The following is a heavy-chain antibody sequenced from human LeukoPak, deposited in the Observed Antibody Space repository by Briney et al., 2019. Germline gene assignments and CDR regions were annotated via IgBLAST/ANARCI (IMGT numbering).Heavy chain of an antibody. CDR2: IYYSGST. J-gene: IGHJ4*02. Sequence: PSQTLSLTCTVSGGSISSGGYYWSWIRQHPGKGLEWIGYIYYSGSTYYNPSLKSRVTISVDTSKNQFSLKLSSVTAADTAVYYCARVVRGGVVPAAIYFDYWGQGTLVPVSS. CDR1: GGSISSGGYY. D-gene: IGHD2-2*01. V-gene: IGHV4-31*03. CDR3: ARVVRGGVVPAAIYFDY.